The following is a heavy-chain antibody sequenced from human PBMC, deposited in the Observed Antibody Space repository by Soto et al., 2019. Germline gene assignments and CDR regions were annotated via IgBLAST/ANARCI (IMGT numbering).Heavy chain of an antibody. CDR1: GFTFSSYG. Sequence: QVQLVESGGGVVQPGRSLRLSCAASGFTFSSYGMHWVRQAPCKGLEWVAVIWYDGSNKYYADSVKGRFTISRDNSMNTLYLQMNSLRAEDTAVYYCARAEYYDSSGYPPDYWGQGTLVTVSS. CDR2: IWYDGSNK. V-gene: IGHV3-33*01. J-gene: IGHJ4*02. D-gene: IGHD3-22*01. CDR3: ARAEYYDSSGYPPDY.